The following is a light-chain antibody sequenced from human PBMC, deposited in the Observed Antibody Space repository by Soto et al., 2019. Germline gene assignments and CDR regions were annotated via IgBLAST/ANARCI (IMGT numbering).Light chain of an antibody. V-gene: IGKV1-39*01. CDR1: QSISSY. Sequence: SPSSLSASVGDRVTITCRASQSISSYLNWYQQKPGKAPKLLIYAASSLQSGVPSRFSGSGSGTDFTLTISSLQPEDFATYYCQQSYSTPITFGQGTRLEIK. J-gene: IGKJ5*01. CDR2: AAS. CDR3: QQSYSTPIT.